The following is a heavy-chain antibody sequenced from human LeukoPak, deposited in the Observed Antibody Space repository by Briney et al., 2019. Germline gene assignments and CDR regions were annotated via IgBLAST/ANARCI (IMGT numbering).Heavy chain of an antibody. CDR3: AKDQGTQL. CDR1: GFTFSSYA. CDR2: ISGSGYST. D-gene: IGHD1-1*01. V-gene: IGHV3-23*01. J-gene: IGHJ4*02. Sequence: EGSLRLSCAASGFTFSSYAMSWVRQAPGKGLECVSDISGSGYSTHYADSVKGRFTISRDNSKNTLYLQMNSLRGEDTAVYYCAKDQGTQLWGQGTLVTVSS.